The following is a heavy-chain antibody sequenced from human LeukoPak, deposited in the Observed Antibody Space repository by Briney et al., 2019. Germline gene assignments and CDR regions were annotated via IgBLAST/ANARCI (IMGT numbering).Heavy chain of an antibody. D-gene: IGHD2-2*01. Sequence: SVKVSCKASGGTFSSYAISWVRQAPGQGLEWMGGVIPIFGTANYAQKFQGRVTITTDESTSTAYMELSSLRSEDTAVYYCARVGCSSTSCLGAFDIWGQGTMVTVSS. J-gene: IGHJ3*02. CDR3: ARVGCSSTSCLGAFDI. CDR2: VIPIFGTA. CDR1: GGTFSSYA. V-gene: IGHV1-69*05.